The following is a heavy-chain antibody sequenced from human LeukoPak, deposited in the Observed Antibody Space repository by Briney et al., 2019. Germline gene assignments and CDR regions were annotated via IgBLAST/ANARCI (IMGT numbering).Heavy chain of an antibody. Sequence: GGSLRLSCAASGFTFDDYAMHWVRQAPGKGLEWVSAISGNGGSTYHADSVKGRFTISRDNSKNTLYLQMNSLRAEDTAVYYCAKDYSSGWYGIPPFWGQGALVTVSS. V-gene: IGHV3-23*01. J-gene: IGHJ4*02. D-gene: IGHD6-19*01. CDR1: GFTFDDYA. CDR3: AKDYSSGWYGIPPF. CDR2: ISGNGGST.